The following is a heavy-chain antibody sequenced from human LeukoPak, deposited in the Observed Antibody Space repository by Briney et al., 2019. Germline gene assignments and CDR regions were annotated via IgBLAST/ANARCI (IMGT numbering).Heavy chain of an antibody. Sequence: GGSLRLSCAASGFTFSSYAMSWVRQAPGKGLEWVSAISGSGGSTYYADSVKGRFTISRDNSKNTLYLQMNSLRAEDTAVYYCAKVGINSGSYWGDAFDIWGQGTMVTVSS. CDR3: AKVGINSGSYWGDAFDI. CDR2: ISGSGGST. D-gene: IGHD1-26*01. J-gene: IGHJ3*02. CDR1: GFTFSSYA. V-gene: IGHV3-23*01.